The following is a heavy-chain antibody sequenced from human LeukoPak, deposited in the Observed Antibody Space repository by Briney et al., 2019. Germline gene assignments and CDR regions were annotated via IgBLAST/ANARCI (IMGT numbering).Heavy chain of an antibody. V-gene: IGHV4-34*01. CDR1: GGSFSGYY. CDR2: INHSGST. CDR3: ARGRGITIFGVVSFDY. J-gene: IGHJ4*02. D-gene: IGHD3-3*01. Sequence: SETLSLTCAVYGGSFSGYYWSWIRQPPGKGLEWIGEINHSGSTNYNPSLKSRVTISVDTSKNQFSLKLNSVTAADTAVYYCARGRGITIFGVVSFDYWGQGTLVTVSS.